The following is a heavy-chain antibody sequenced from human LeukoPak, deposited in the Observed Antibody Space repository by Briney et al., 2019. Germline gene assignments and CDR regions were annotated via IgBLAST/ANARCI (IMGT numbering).Heavy chain of an antibody. CDR2: IYYSGST. CDR3: ARMGRAYSSGWSNWFDP. D-gene: IGHD6-19*01. CDR1: GGSISSSSYY. Sequence: SETLSLTCTVSGGSISSSSYYWGWIRQPPWKGLEWIGSIYYSGSTYYNPSLKSRVTISVDTSKNQVSLKLSSVTAADTAVYYCARMGRAYSSGWSNWFDPRGQGTLVTVSS. J-gene: IGHJ5*02. V-gene: IGHV4-39*07.